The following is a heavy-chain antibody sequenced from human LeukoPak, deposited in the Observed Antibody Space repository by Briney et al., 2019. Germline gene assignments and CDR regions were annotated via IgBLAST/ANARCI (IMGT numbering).Heavy chain of an antibody. J-gene: IGHJ3*02. CDR1: GYTFTSYA. D-gene: IGHD3-22*01. CDR3: ARQSVGEVVIYAFDI. V-gene: IGHV7-4-1*02. CDR2: INTNTGNP. Sequence: ASVKVSCKASGYTFTSYAMNWVRQAPGQGLEWMGWINTNTGNPTYAQGFTGRFVFSLDTSVSTAYLQISSLKAEDTAVYYCARQSVGEVVIYAFDIWGQGTMVTVSS.